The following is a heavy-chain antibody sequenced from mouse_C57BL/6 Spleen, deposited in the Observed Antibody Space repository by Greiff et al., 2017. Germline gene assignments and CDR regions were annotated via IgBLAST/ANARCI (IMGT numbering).Heavy chain of an antibody. Sequence: VQLVESGPELVKPGASVKMSCKASGYTFTDYNMHWVKQSHGKSLGWIGYINPNNGGTSYNQKFKGKATLTVNKSSSTAYMELRSLTSEDSAVYYCARENSLLLRYPDYWGQGTTLTVSS. V-gene: IGHV1-22*01. J-gene: IGHJ2*01. D-gene: IGHD1-1*01. CDR3: ARENSLLLRYPDY. CDR1: GYTFTDYN. CDR2: INPNNGGT.